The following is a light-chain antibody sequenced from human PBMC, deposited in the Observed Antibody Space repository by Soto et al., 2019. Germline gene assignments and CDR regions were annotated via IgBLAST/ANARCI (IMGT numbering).Light chain of an antibody. J-gene: IGLJ1*01. V-gene: IGLV2-14*01. CDR2: EVS. Sequence: QSALTQPASVSGSPRQSITISCTGTSSDVGGYNYVSWYQQHPGKAPKLMIYEVSNRPSGVSNRFSGSKSGNTASLTISGLQAEDEADYYCSSYTGSNNFVFGSGTKVTVL. CDR1: SSDVGGYNY. CDR3: SSYTGSNNFV.